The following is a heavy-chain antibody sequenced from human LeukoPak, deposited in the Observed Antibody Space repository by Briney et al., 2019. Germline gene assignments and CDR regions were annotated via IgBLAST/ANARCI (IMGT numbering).Heavy chain of an antibody. CDR1: GFTFTNYG. J-gene: IGHJ4*02. D-gene: IGHD2-8*01. V-gene: IGHV3-21*01. Sequence: PGRSLRLSCAASGFTFTNYGMHWVRQAPGKGLEWVSSISSSSSYIYYADSVKGRFTISRDNAKNSLYLQMNSLRAEDTAVYYCARSRSGMLSGPTYGDYWGQGTLVTVSS. CDR3: ARSRSGMLSGPTYGDY. CDR2: ISSSSSYI.